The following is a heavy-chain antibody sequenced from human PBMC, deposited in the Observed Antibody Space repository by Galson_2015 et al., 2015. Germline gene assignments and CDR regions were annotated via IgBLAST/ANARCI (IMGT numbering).Heavy chain of an antibody. V-gene: IGHV1-69*02. CDR2: IIPILGIA. CDR1: GGTFSSYT. CDR3: ARVPGDTNQQLVLPYGMDG. D-gene: IGHD6-13*01. Sequence: SVKVSCKASGGTFSSYTISWVRQAPGQGLEWMGRIIPILGIANYAQKFQGGVTITADKSTSTAYMELSSLRSEDTAVYYCARVPGDTNQQLVLPYGMDGWGQGTTGTVSS. J-gene: IGHJ6*02.